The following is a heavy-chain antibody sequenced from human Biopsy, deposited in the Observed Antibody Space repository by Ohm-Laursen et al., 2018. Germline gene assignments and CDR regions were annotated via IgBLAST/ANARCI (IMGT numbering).Heavy chain of an antibody. V-gene: IGHV4-34*01. CDR2: INHSGRT. D-gene: IGHD3-22*01. Sequence: TLSLTCVVYGESFNGYYWSWIRQTPGKGLEWIGEINHSGRTNYNPSLKSRVTISVGTSKNQFSPKVRSVTAADTAVYYCVRGVDYYDPYHYYALDVWGQGTTVTVSS. J-gene: IGHJ6*02. CDR1: GESFNGYY. CDR3: VRGVDYYDPYHYYALDV.